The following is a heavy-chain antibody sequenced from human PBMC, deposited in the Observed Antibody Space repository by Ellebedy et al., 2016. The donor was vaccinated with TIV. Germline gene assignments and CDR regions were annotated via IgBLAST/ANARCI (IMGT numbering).Heavy chain of an antibody. D-gene: IGHD4-17*01. V-gene: IGHV3-7*01. CDR2: IRQDGSDK. CDR1: GFPFSSYW. J-gene: IGHJ3*02. CDR3: ATDGSYGDYLSPAHASVM. Sequence: GESLKISCAASGFPFSSYWMSWVRQAPGKGLEWVANIRQDGSDKYYVDSVKGRFTISRDNAKNSLFLQMNSLGVEDTAIYYCATDGSYGDYLSPAHASVMWGQGTLVSVSS.